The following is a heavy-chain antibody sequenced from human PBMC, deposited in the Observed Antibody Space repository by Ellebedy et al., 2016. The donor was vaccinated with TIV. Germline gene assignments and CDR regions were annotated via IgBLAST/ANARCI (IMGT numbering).Heavy chain of an antibody. Sequence: GESLKISCAASGFTFSQHSMYWVRQAPGKGLEWVSYISGSSNTKHYADSVKGRFTVSRDNAKNSLYLQMNSLTVDDTAEYYCARNGYCTPSNCRSYNWFDPWGQGTLVTVSS. V-gene: IGHV3-48*04. CDR2: ISGSSNTK. J-gene: IGHJ5*02. CDR1: GFTFSQHS. D-gene: IGHD2-8*01. CDR3: ARNGYCTPSNCRSYNWFDP.